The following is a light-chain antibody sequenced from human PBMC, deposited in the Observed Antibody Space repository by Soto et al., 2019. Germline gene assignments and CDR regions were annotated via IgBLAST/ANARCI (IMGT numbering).Light chain of an antibody. V-gene: IGLV2-11*01. CDR3: CSYAGSYTSYV. CDR1: SSDVGGYNY. Sequence: QSALTQPRSVSGSPGQSVTISCTGTSSDVGGYNYVSWYQQHSGKAPKLMIYDVSKRPSGLPDRFSGSKSGNTASLTISGLQAEDEADYYCCSYAGSYTSYVFGTGTKVTVL. CDR2: DVS. J-gene: IGLJ1*01.